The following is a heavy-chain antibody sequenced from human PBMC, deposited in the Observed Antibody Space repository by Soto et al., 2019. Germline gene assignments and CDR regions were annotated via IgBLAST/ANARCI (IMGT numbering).Heavy chain of an antibody. V-gene: IGHV4-34*01. CDR1: GGSFSGYY. J-gene: IGHJ6*02. D-gene: IGHD3-3*01. CDR3: ALFRSGYYRRPGRPYYDYGMDV. Sequence: QVQLQQWGAGLLKPSETLSLTCAVHGGSFSGYYWSWIRQPPGKGLEWIGEINHSGSTNYNPSLKSRVTISVDTSENQFSLKLGSVTAADAAVYYCALFRSGYYRRPGRPYYDYGMDVWGQGTTVTVSS. CDR2: INHSGST.